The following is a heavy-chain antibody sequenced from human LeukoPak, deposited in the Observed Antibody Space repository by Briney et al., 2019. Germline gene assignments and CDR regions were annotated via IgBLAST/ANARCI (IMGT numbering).Heavy chain of an antibody. CDR3: AKGILWFGELFRLPYFDY. Sequence: PGGSLRLSCAASGFTFSSYAMSWVRQAPGKGLEWVSAISGSGGSTYYADSVKGRFTISRDNSKNTLYLQMNSLRAEDTAVYYCAKGILWFGELFRLPYFDYWGQGTLVTVSS. D-gene: IGHD3-10*01. J-gene: IGHJ4*02. V-gene: IGHV3-23*01. CDR2: ISGSGGST. CDR1: GFTFSSYA.